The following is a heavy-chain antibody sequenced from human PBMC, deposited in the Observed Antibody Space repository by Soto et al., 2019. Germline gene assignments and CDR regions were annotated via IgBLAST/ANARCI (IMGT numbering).Heavy chain of an antibody. Sequence: PSETLSLTCTVSGGSISSYYWSWIRQPPGKGLEWIGYIYYSGSTNYNPSLKSRVTISVDTSKNQFSLKLSSVTAADTAVYYCARQLNYDIFTGYYVMGPAWFDPWGQGTLVSVSS. J-gene: IGHJ5*02. CDR3: ARQLNYDIFTGYYVMGPAWFDP. CDR2: IYYSGST. V-gene: IGHV4-59*08. D-gene: IGHD3-9*01. CDR1: GGSISSYY.